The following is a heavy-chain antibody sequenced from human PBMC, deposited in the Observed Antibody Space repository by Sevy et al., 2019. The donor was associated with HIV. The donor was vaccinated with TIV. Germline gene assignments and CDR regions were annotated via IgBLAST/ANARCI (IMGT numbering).Heavy chain of an antibody. J-gene: IGHJ4*02. CDR2: ISYDGSNK. V-gene: IGHV3-30*04. D-gene: IGHD2-15*01. CDR3: VRVKSGGSADY. CDR1: GFTFSSYA. Sequence: GGSLRLSCAASGFTFSSYAMHWVRQAPGKGLEWVAVISYDGSNKYYADSVKGRFTISRDNSKNTLYLQMNSLRAEDTAVYYCVRVKSGGSADYWGQGTLVTVSS.